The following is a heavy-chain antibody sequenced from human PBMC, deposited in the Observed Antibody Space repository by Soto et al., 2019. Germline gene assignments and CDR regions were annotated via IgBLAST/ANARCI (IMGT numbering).Heavy chain of an antibody. CDR2: VSATGAAT. Sequence: EVQLLESGGGLVQPGGSLRLSCAASGFTFSMYVMNWVRQAPGKGLEWVSGVSATGAATYYAASVKGRFTISRDNSKNTLYLQINSLRVEDTALYYCAKDYGGNPNRDAFDIWGQGTMVTVSS. V-gene: IGHV3-23*01. CDR3: AKDYGGNPNRDAFDI. CDR1: GFTFSMYV. D-gene: IGHD4-17*01. J-gene: IGHJ3*02.